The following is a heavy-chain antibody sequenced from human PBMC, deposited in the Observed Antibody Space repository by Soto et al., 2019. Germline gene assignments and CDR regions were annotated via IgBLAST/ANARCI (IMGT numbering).Heavy chain of an antibody. CDR3: ASPYKLKTSVTKNYYGMDV. J-gene: IGHJ6*02. CDR2: ISSSSSTI. CDR1: GFTFSSYS. D-gene: IGHD4-17*01. Sequence: GGSLRLSCAASGFTFSSYSMNWVRQAPGKGLEWVSYISSSSSTIYYADSVKGRFTIPRDNAKNSLYLQMNSLRDEDTAEYYCASPYKLKTSVTKNYYGMDVWGQGTTVTVSS. V-gene: IGHV3-48*02.